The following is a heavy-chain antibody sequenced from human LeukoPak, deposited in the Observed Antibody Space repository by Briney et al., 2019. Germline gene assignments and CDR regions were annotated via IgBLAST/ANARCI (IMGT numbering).Heavy chain of an antibody. J-gene: IGHJ4*02. Sequence: GASVKVSCKASGYTFTSYAMHWVRQAPGQRLEWMGWNNAGNGNTKYSQEFQGRVTITRDTSASTAYMELSSLRSEDMAVYYCAREHLRYFDWLLSWWDYWGQGTLVTVSS. CDR2: NNAGNGNT. D-gene: IGHD3-9*01. CDR3: AREHLRYFDWLLSWWDY. V-gene: IGHV1-3*02. CDR1: GYTFTSYA.